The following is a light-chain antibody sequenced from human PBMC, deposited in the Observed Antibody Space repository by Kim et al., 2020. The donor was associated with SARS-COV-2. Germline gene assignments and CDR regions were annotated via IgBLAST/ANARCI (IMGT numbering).Light chain of an antibody. V-gene: IGLV4-69*02. Sequence: SVKLTCPLSSGYSSYTIAWHQQQPEKGPRYLMQLKSDGSHSKGDGIPDRFSGSSSGAERYLTISSLRSEDEADYYCQTWVTGAWVFGGGTQLTVL. CDR2: LKSDGSH. J-gene: IGLJ3*02. CDR1: SGYSSYT. CDR3: QTWVTGAWV.